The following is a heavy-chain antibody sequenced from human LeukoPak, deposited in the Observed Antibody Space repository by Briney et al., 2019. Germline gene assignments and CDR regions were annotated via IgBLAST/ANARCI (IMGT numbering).Heavy chain of an antibody. J-gene: IGHJ4*02. V-gene: IGHV5-51*01. D-gene: IGHD2-2*03. CDR3: ARPPSRGYSSSFEY. CDR1: GCSFPTYW. CDR2: IYPDESNI. Sequence: PGESQKISCKGSGCSFPTYWIAWVRQMPGKGLEWMGIIYPDESNIRYSPSFQGQVTISADKSISTAYLQWSSLKASDTAMYYCARPPSRGYSSSFEYWGQGTLVTVSS.